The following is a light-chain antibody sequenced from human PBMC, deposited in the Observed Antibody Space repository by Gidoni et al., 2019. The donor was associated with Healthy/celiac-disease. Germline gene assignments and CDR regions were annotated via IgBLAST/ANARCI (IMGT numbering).Light chain of an antibody. J-gene: IGKJ5*01. V-gene: IGKV3-20*01. Sequence: ESGSTSPPGTLSWCPGERATLSCGASQSVSSSYLAWYQQKPGQAPRLLIYGASSRATGIPDRFSGSGSGTDFTLTISRLQPEDFAVYYCQQYGSSPPITFGQGTRLEIK. CDR2: GAS. CDR1: QSVSSSY. CDR3: QQYGSSPPIT.